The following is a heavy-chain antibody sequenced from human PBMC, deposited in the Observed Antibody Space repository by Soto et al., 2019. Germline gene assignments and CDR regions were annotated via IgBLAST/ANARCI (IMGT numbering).Heavy chain of an antibody. D-gene: IGHD3-10*01. V-gene: IGHV1-2*02. J-gene: IGHJ5*02. CDR2: INPDSGGT. Sequence: QVQLVQSGAEVKKPGASVKVSCKASGYIFTVYYMHWVRQAPGQGLEWMGWINPDSGGTNYAQKFQGRVTMTRDTSIRTAYMELSRLRSDDTAVYYCARQGSGSNWLDPWGQGTLVTVSS. CDR1: GYIFTVYY. CDR3: ARQGSGSNWLDP.